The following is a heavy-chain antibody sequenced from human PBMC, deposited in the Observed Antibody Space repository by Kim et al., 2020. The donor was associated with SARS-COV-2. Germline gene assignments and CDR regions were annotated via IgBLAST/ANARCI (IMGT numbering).Heavy chain of an antibody. V-gene: IGHV3-23*01. D-gene: IGHD1-7*01. J-gene: IGHJ4*02. Sequence: ANSVKGRVTISRDKSKNTLYLQMNRLRAEDTAGYYCAKGKDWNYGDYFDYWGQGTLVTVSS. CDR3: AKGKDWNYGDYFDY.